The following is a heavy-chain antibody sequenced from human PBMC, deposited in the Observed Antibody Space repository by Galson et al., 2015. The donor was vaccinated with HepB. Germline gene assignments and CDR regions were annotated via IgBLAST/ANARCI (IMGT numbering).Heavy chain of an antibody. CDR1: GFTFISYN. CDR3: ARDMGVIAIHLGHGMDV. D-gene: IGHD2-21*01. V-gene: IGHV3-21*01. J-gene: IGHJ6*02. CDR2: ISSGSNYI. Sequence: SLRLSCAASGFTFISYNMNWVRQAPGKGLEWVSFISSGSNYIYYADSVKGRFTISRDNAKSSLYLQMNSLRAEDTAVYYCARDMGVIAIHLGHGMDVWGQGTTVTVSS.